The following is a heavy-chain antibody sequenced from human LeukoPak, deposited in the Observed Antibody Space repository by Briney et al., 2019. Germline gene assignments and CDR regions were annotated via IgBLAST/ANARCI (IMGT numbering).Heavy chain of an antibody. J-gene: IGHJ4*02. D-gene: IGHD3-22*01. CDR3: TTEYYYDSSGDY. Sequence: GGSLRLSCAASGFTFSNAWMSWVRQAPGKGVEWVGRIKSKTDGGKTDYAAPVKGRSTISRDDSKNTLYLQMTSLKTEDTAVYYCTTEYYYDSSGDYWGQGTLVTVSS. V-gene: IGHV3-15*01. CDR1: GFTFSNAW. CDR2: IKSKTDGGKT.